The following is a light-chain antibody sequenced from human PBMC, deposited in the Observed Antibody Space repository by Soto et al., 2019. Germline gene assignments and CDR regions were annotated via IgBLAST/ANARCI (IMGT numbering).Light chain of an antibody. Sequence: EIVLTQSPATVSLSPGERVTLSCRASQYVNIYLAWYQQKPGQAPRLLIYDASNRATGVPARFSGSGSGTDFTLTISRLEPEEFAVYYCQQHDILPITFGQGTRLEIK. V-gene: IGKV3-11*01. CDR2: DAS. J-gene: IGKJ5*01. CDR1: QYVNIY. CDR3: QQHDILPIT.